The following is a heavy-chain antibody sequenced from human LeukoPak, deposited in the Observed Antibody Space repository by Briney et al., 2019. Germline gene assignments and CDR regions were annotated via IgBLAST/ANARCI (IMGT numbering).Heavy chain of an antibody. CDR2: IRYDGSNK. V-gene: IGHV3-30*02. CDR1: GFTFSSYG. CDR3: AREIGSTKYYYYYMDV. Sequence: PGGSLRLSCAASGFTFSSYGMHWVRQAPGKGLEWVAFIRYDGSNKYYADSVKGRFTISRDNAKNSLYLQMNSLRAEDTAVYYCAREIGSTKYYYYYMDVWGKGTTVTVSS. D-gene: IGHD6-13*01. J-gene: IGHJ6*03.